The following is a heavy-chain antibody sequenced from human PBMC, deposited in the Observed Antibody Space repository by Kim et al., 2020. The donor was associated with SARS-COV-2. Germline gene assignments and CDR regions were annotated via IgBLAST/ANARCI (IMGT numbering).Heavy chain of an antibody. J-gene: IGHJ4*02. V-gene: IGHV3-11*05. D-gene: IGHD5-18*01. Sequence: GGSLRLSCAASGFTFSDYYMSWIRQAPGKGLEWVSYISSSSSYTNYADSVKGRFTISRDNAKNSLYLQMNSLRAEDTAVYYCARVGSYGRETPDYWGQGTLVTVSS. CDR3: ARVGSYGRETPDY. CDR1: GFTFSDYY. CDR2: ISSSSSYT.